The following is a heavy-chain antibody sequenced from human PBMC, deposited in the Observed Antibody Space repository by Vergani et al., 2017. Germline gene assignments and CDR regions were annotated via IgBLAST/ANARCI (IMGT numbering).Heavy chain of an antibody. CDR1: GYTLTGYY. CDR3: AREQWLPIDFFVY. J-gene: IGHJ4*02. V-gene: IGHV1-2*02. CDR2: INPNSGGT. D-gene: IGHD6-19*01. Sequence: QVQLVQFGAEVKKPGASVKVSCKTPGYTLTGYYMHWVRQAPGQGLEWRGWINPNSGGTNYAKKFQSRVTMTRDTSISTAYMELSRLRSDETAVYYCAREQWLPIDFFVYWGQGTLVIVSS.